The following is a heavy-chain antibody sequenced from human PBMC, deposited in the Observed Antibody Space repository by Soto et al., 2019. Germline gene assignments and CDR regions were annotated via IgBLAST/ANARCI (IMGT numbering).Heavy chain of an antibody. CDR3: ATSGRVSTDPQAFDY. CDR2: FDPEDGET. CDR1: GYTLTELS. V-gene: IGHV1-24*01. Sequence: ASVKVSCKVSGYTLTELSMHWVRQAPGKGLEWMGGFDPEDGETIYAQEFQGRVTMTEDTSTDTAYMELSSLRSEDTAVYYCATSGRVSTDPQAFDYWGQGTLVTVSS. J-gene: IGHJ4*02. D-gene: IGHD6-6*01.